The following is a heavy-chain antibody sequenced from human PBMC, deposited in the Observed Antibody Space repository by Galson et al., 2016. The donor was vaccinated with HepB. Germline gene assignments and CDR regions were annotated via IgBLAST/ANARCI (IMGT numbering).Heavy chain of an antibody. Sequence: SLRLSCAASGFTFDDYVLHWVRRAPGKGLEWVSLISWDGGSTFYADSVKGRFTISRDNSKSSLFLQMDSLRPEDTAFYYCATISTGDYYFNYWGHGILVTVSS. D-gene: IGHD2-21*02. V-gene: IGHV3-43*01. J-gene: IGHJ4*01. CDR2: ISWDGGST. CDR3: ATISTGDYYFNY. CDR1: GFTFDDYV.